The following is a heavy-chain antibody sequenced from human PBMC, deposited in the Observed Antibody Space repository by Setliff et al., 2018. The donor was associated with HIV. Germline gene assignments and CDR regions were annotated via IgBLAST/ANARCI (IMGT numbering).Heavy chain of an antibody. Sequence: SETLSLTCAVYGGSFSGYYWRWIRQPPGKGLEWIGEINHSGSTNYNPSLKSRVTISVDTSKNQFSLKLSSVTAADTAVYYCARENSGSYDEYFQHWGQGTLVTVSS. V-gene: IGHV4-34*01. CDR1: GGSFSGYY. CDR2: INHSGST. CDR3: ARENSGSYDEYFQH. J-gene: IGHJ1*01. D-gene: IGHD1-26*01.